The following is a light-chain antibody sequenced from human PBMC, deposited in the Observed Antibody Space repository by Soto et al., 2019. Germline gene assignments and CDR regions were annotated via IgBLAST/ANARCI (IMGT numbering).Light chain of an antibody. CDR2: SNS. Sequence: QSVLTQPPSASGTPGQRVTISCSGSSSNIGSNTGNWYQQLPGTAPKLLIYSNSQRPSGVPDRFSGSKSGTSASLAISGLQSEDEADYYCAAWDDSLNGGVFGGGTQLTVL. J-gene: IGLJ3*02. CDR3: AAWDDSLNGGV. CDR1: SSNIGSNT. V-gene: IGLV1-44*01.